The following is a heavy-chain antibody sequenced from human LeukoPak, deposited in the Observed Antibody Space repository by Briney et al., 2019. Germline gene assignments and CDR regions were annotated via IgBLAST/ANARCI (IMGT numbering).Heavy chain of an antibody. J-gene: IGHJ5*02. CDR1: GGTFSSYA. Sequence: SVKVSCKASGGTFSSYAISWVRQAPGQGLEWMGGIIPIFGTANYAQKFQGRVTIPADESTSTAYMELSSLRSEDTAVYYCAREGHQLLLPASNWFDPWGQGTLVTVSS. V-gene: IGHV1-69*13. CDR3: AREGHQLLLPASNWFDP. D-gene: IGHD2-2*01. CDR2: IIPIFGTA.